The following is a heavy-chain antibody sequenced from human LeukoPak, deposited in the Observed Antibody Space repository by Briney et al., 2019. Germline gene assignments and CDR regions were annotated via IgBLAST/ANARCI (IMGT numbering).Heavy chain of an antibody. CDR3: ARDRGSCLDY. D-gene: IGHD3-16*01. V-gene: IGHV3-23*01. J-gene: IGHJ4*02. CDR1: GFTFSSYA. Sequence: GGSLRLSCAASGFTFSSYAMSWVRQAPGKGLEWVSGISGSGGSTYYADSVKGRFTISRDNSKNTLYLQMNSLRAEDTAVYYCARDRGSCLDYWGQGTLVTVSS. CDR2: ISGSGGST.